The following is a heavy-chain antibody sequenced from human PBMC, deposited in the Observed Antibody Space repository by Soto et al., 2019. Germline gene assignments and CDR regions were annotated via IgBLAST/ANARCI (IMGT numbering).Heavy chain of an antibody. D-gene: IGHD2-2*01. J-gene: IGHJ6*02. CDR3: ARDGHCSSTSCYWHYYYYGMDV. CDR1: GGSISSSNW. V-gene: IGHV4-4*02. Sequence: LSLTCAVSGGSISSSNWWSWVRQPPGKGLEWIGEIYHSGSTNYNPSLKSRVTISVDKSKNQFSLKLSSVTAADTAVYYCARDGHCSSTSCYWHYYYYGMDVWGQGTTVTVSS. CDR2: IYHSGST.